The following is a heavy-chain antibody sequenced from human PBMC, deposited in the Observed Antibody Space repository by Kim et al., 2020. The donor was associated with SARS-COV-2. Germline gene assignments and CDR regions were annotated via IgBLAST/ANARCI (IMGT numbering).Heavy chain of an antibody. J-gene: IGHJ4*02. CDR3: ARAMSYDFWSGYYSFDY. Sequence: SETLSLTCTVSGGSISSYYWSWIRQPAGKGLEWIGRIYTRGCTNYNPSLKSRVTMSVDTSKNQFSLKLSSVTAADTAVYYCARAMSYDFWSGYYSFDYWGQGTLVTVSS. CDR2: IYTRGCT. D-gene: IGHD3-3*01. V-gene: IGHV4-4*07. CDR1: GGSISSYY.